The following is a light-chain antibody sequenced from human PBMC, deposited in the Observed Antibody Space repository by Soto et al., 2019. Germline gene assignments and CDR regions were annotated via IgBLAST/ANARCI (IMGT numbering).Light chain of an antibody. CDR3: LLFYGGAQV. J-gene: IGLJ2*01. CDR1: TGAVTSGNF. CDR2: STS. V-gene: IGLV7-43*01. Sequence: QTVVTQEPSLTVSPGGTVTLTCASSTGAVTSGNFPNWFQQKPGQVPRALIYSTSSKHSWTPARFSGSLLGDKAALILSGVQPEDEAEYYCLLFYGGAQVFGGGTKLTVL.